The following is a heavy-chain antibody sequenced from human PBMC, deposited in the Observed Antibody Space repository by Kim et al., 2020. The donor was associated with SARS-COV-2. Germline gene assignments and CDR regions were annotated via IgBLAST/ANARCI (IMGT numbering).Heavy chain of an antibody. CDR2: INHSGST. D-gene: IGHD2-21*01. Sequence: SETLSLTCALNRSPFSGTYTRWIRQPPGKGLEWIGEINHSGSTNYNPSLKSRVTISVDTSKNQFSLKLSSVTAADTAVYYCARSIRGNSIDYWGQGTLVT. CDR1: RSPFSGTY. J-gene: IGHJ4*02. CDR3: ARSIRGNSIDY. V-gene: IGHV4-34*01.